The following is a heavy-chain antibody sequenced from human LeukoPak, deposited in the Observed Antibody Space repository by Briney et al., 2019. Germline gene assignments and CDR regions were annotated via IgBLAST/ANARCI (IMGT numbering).Heavy chain of an antibody. J-gene: IGHJ4*02. D-gene: IGHD5-24*01. CDR3: VRTRRWLQFEDY. CDR2: INHSGST. Sequence: SETLSLTCAVYGGSFSGYYWSWIRQPPGKGLEWIGEINHSGSTNYNPSLKSRVTISVDTSKNQFSLKLSSVTAADTAVYYCVRTRRWLQFEDYWGRGTLVTVSS. CDR1: GGSFSGYY. V-gene: IGHV4-34*01.